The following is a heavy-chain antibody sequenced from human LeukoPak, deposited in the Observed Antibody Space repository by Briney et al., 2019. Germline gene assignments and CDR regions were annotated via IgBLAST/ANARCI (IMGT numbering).Heavy chain of an antibody. Sequence: SQTLSLTCPVYGGSFSGYYWRWIGQPPGKGLEWIGEINHRGTTNDKPTLKSRDTITAVTAKNKCLLKLGTVAAADTAVYYCASGWELDYWGQGTLVTVSS. D-gene: IGHD1-26*01. CDR2: INHRGTT. CDR3: ASGWELDY. J-gene: IGHJ4*02. V-gene: IGHV4-34*01. CDR1: GGSFSGYY.